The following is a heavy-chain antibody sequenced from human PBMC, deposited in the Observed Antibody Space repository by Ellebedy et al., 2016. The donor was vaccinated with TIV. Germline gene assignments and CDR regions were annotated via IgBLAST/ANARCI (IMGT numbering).Heavy chain of an antibody. CDR1: GGTFSSYA. CDR3: ARHGKYSSGPPGGYYYYYGMDV. CDR2: IIPIFGTA. J-gene: IGHJ6*02. V-gene: IGHV1-69*13. D-gene: IGHD6-19*01. Sequence: AASVKVSCKASGGTFSSYAISWVRQAPGQGLEWMGGIIPIFGTANYAQKFQGRVTITADESTSTAYMELSSLRSEDTAVYYCARHGKYSSGPPGGYYYYYGMDVWGQGTTVTVSS.